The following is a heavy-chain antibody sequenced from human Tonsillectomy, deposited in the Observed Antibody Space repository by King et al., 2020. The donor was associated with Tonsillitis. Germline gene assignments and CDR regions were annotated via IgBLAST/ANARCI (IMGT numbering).Heavy chain of an antibody. D-gene: IGHD6-13*01. V-gene: IGHV4-31*03. CDR1: GGSISSGGHY. Sequence: QLQESGPGLVKPSQTPSLTCTVSGGSISSGGHYWSWIRQHPGKGLEWIGHMYYSGSTYYNPSLKSRVTISVDTSKNQFSLKLSSVTAADTAVYYCARGVRDSSWAAEYFQHWGQGTLVTVSS. CDR3: ARGVRDSSWAAEYFQH. J-gene: IGHJ1*01. CDR2: MYYSGST.